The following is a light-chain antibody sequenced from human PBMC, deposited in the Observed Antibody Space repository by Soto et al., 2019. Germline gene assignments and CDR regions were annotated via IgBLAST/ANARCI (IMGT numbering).Light chain of an antibody. CDR1: QRVSSTY. CDR3: QQYETSLGLT. CDR2: GTS. Sequence: EILLTQSPGTLSLSPGERATLSCRASQRVSSTYLAWYQQKPGQAPRLLIYGTSSRATGIPTRFSGSGSGTDFTLSITRLEPEDFAVYYCQQYETSLGLTVGQGTKVDI. J-gene: IGKJ1*01. V-gene: IGKV3-20*01.